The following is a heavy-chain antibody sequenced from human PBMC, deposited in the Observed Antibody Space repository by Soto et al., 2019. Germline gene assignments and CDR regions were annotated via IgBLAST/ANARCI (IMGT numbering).Heavy chain of an antibody. Sequence: SETLSLTCTVSGGSISSGDYYWSWIRQPPGKGLEWIGYIYYSGSTYYNPSLKSRVTISVDTSKNQFSLKLSSVTAADTAVYYCARVLRYIDWLLGPFDPWGQGTLVTVSS. CDR1: GGSISSGDYY. CDR3: ARVLRYIDWLLGPFDP. CDR2: IYYSGST. J-gene: IGHJ5*02. D-gene: IGHD3-9*01. V-gene: IGHV4-30-4*01.